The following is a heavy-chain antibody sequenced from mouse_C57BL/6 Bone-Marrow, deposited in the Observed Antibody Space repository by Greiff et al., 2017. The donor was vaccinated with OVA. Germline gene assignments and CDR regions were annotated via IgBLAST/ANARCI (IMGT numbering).Heavy chain of an antibody. D-gene: IGHD1-1*01. V-gene: IGHV2-2*01. CDR2: IWSGGST. CDR1: GFSLTSYG. CDR3: ARVYYGSSYAYFDV. J-gene: IGHJ1*03. Sequence: QVQLQQSGPGLVQPSQSLSITCTVSGFSLTSYGVHWVRQSPGKGLEWLGVIWSGGSTDYNAAFISRLSISKDNSKSQVFFKMHSLQADDTAIYYCARVYYGSSYAYFDVGGTGTTVTVSS.